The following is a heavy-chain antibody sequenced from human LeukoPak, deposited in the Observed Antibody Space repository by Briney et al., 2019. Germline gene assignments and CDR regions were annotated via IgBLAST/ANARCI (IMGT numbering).Heavy chain of an antibody. CDR3: ARLAAIRGVVFIDY. Sequence: SDTLSLTCTVSGGPISSDSYYWGWIRRPPGKGLELIGTVFYSGTTYYNPSLRSRLTISVDTSKNPFSLRLTSVTAADTTVYYCARLAAIRGVVFIDYWGQGALVTVSS. D-gene: IGHD3-10*01. CDR2: VFYSGTT. CDR1: GGPISSDSYY. V-gene: IGHV4-39*01. J-gene: IGHJ4*02.